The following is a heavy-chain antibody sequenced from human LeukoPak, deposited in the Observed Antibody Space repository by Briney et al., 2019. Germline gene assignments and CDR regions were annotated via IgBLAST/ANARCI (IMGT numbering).Heavy chain of an antibody. D-gene: IGHD1-14*01. CDR2: IGTSSTYI. J-gene: IGHJ6*02. CDR3: ARHEPVITLSSYYYGMDV. V-gene: IGHV3-21*01. Sequence: PGGSLRLSCAASGFTFSTYSMNWVRQAPGKGLEWVSSIGTSSTYIYYADSVKGRFTISRDNAKNSLYLQMNSLRAEDTAVYYCARHEPVITLSSYYYGMDVWGPGTTVTVSS. CDR1: GFTFSTYS.